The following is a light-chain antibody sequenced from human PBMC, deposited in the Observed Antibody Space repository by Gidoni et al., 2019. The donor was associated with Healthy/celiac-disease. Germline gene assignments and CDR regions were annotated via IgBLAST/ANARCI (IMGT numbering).Light chain of an antibody. CDR3: QQYNNWPVLT. J-gene: IGKJ4*01. Sequence: EIVITPSPATLSVSPGERATLSCRASQSVSSNLAWYQQKPGQAPRLLIYGASTRATGIPARFSGSGSGTEFTLTISSLQSEDFAVYYCQQYNNWPVLTFGGGTKVEIK. CDR1: QSVSSN. CDR2: GAS. V-gene: IGKV3-15*01.